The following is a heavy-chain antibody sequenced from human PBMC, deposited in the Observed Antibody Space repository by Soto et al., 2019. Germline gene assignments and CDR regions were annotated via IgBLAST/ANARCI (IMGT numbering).Heavy chain of an antibody. CDR1: GFSLSTSGVG. J-gene: IGHJ4*02. CDR3: APSPYRSSSYYFDY. CDR2: IYWDDDK. Sequence: QITLKESGPTLVKPTQTLTLTCTFSGFSLSTSGVGVGWIRQPPGKALEWLALIYWDDDKRDRPFLKSRLTIPKDTSKNQVVLTLTNMDPIDTATYYCAPSPYRSSSYYFDYWGQGTLVTVSS. D-gene: IGHD6-6*01. V-gene: IGHV2-5*02.